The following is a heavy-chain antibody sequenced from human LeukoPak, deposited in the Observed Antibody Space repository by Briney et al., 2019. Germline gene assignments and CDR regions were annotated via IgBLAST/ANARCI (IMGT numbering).Heavy chain of an antibody. Sequence: PGRSLRLSCAASGFTFSSYGMHWVRQAPGKGLEWVAVLWSDGSNTYYADSVKGRFTISRDNSKNTLYLQMNSLRAEDTAVYYCAKDPYYYDSSDYLRDVRGYFDLWGRGTLVTVSS. J-gene: IGHJ2*01. CDR1: GFTFSSYG. CDR2: LWSDGSNT. CDR3: AKDPYYYDSSDYLRDVRGYFDL. V-gene: IGHV3-33*06. D-gene: IGHD3-22*01.